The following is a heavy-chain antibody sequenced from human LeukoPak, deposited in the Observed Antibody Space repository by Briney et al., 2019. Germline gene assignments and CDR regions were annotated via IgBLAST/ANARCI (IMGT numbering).Heavy chain of an antibody. Sequence: GGSLRLSCTASGFTLSSCWMSWVRQAPGKGLEWVANIKEDGSEKYYVDSVKGRFTISRDNAKNSLYLQMNSLRAEDTAVYYCARGATVTSIWGQGTLVTVSS. CDR1: GFTLSSCW. D-gene: IGHD4-17*01. J-gene: IGHJ4*02. CDR3: ARGATVTSI. CDR2: IKEDGSEK. V-gene: IGHV3-7*01.